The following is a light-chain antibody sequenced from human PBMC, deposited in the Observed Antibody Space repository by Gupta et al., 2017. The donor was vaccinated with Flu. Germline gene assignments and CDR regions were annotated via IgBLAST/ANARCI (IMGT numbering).Light chain of an antibody. CDR3: CSYAGSYSLM. Sequence: SVTSSCTGTSSDVGGYDYVPWYQQPPGKAPKLMIYDVTKRPSGVPDRFSGSKSGNTASLTISGLQAEDEADYYCCSYAGSYSLMFGGGTKLTAL. V-gene: IGLV2-11*03. CDR2: DVT. J-gene: IGLJ3*02. CDR1: SSDVGGYDY.